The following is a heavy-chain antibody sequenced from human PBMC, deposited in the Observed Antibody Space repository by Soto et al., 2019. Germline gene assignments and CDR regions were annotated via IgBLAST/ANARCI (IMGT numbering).Heavy chain of an antibody. CDR1: RYTFTNFY. CDR3: ARSQVGRPLDV. J-gene: IGHJ6*02. Sequence: ASVKVSCKASRYTFTNFYIHWLRQAPGQGLEWMGIINPSGGSTTYPQKFQGRVTMTRDTSTSTVHMELITLRSEDTAVYYCARSQVGRPLDVCGPGTTFTVSS. V-gene: IGHV1-46*01. CDR2: INPSGGST. D-gene: IGHD1-26*01.